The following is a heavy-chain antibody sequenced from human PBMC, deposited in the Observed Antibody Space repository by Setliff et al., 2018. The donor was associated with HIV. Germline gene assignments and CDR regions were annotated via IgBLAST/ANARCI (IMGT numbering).Heavy chain of an antibody. D-gene: IGHD6-19*01. CDR1: GYSISSGYY. V-gene: IGHV4-38-2*01. CDR3: ARGVRDNSGWSSYYFDY. CDR2: IYHSGTT. Sequence: SETLSLTCAVSGYSISSGYYWGWIRQPPGKGLEWVGSIYHSGTTYYNPSLKSRVTISVDTSKNQFSLRLTSVTAADTAVYYCARGVRDNSGWSSYYFDYWGQGTLVTISS. J-gene: IGHJ4*02.